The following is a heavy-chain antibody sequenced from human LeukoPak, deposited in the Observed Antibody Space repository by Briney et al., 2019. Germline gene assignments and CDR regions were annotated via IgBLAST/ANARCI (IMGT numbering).Heavy chain of an antibody. CDR3: ATASVLYYYDSSGAFDS. CDR2: ISSSSSYI. CDR1: GFTFSSYS. V-gene: IGHV3-21*01. D-gene: IGHD3-22*01. J-gene: IGHJ3*02. Sequence: GGSLRLSCAASGFTFSSYSMNWVRQAPGKGLEWVSSISSSSSYIYYADSVKGRFTISRDNAKNSLYLQMNSLRAEDTAVYYCATASVLYYYDSSGAFDSWGQGTMVTVSS.